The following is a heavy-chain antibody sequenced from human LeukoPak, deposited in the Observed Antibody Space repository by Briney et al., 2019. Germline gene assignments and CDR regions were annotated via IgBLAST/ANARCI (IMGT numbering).Heavy chain of an antibody. V-gene: IGHV1-2*02. J-gene: IGHJ4*02. Sequence: GASVKVSCKASGYTFTDYYVHWVRQAPGQGLEWMGWINPDSGGTNYAQKFQGRVTMTRDTSISTAYMELSRLRSDDTAVYYCARRDASGTYYFFDYWGQGTLVTVSS. CDR1: GYTFTDYY. CDR3: ARRDASGTYYFFDY. CDR2: INPDSGGT. D-gene: IGHD3-10*01.